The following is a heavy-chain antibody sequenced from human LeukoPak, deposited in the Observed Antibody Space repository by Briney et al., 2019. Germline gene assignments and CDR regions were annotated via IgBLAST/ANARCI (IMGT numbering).Heavy chain of an antibody. Sequence: GGSLRLSCAASGFIFSIYSMNWVRQAPGKGLEWVSSISSSSIYIYYADSVKGRFTISRDSAKNSLYLQMNSLRAEDTAVYYCARGSRGNIAAAGHFDHWGQGTLVTVSS. J-gene: IGHJ4*02. CDR1: GFIFSIYS. CDR3: ARGSRGNIAAAGHFDH. V-gene: IGHV3-21*01. D-gene: IGHD6-13*01. CDR2: ISSSSIYI.